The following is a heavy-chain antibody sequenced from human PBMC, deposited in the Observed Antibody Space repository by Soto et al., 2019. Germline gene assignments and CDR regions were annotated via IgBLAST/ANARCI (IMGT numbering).Heavy chain of an antibody. CDR2: IYHSGST. CDR1: GGSISSSNW. J-gene: IGHJ4*02. CDR3: ARDRRGGYYGSGRNVDY. Sequence: QVQLQESGPGLVKPSGTLSLTCAVSGGSISSSNWWSWVRQPPGKGLEWIGEIYHSGSTNYNPSLKCRVTLSVDKSKNQFSLKLSSVTAADTAVYYCARDRRGGYYGSGRNVDYWGQGTLVTVSS. D-gene: IGHD3-10*01. V-gene: IGHV4-4*02.